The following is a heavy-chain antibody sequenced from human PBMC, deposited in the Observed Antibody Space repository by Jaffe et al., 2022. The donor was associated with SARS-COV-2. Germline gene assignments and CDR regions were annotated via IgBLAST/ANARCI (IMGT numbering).Heavy chain of an antibody. CDR3: STDRCSAGYCYPTDY. J-gene: IGHJ4*02. V-gene: IGHV3-15*01. CDR2: VKSKTDGGTT. D-gene: IGHD2-15*01. Sequence: EVQLVESGGGLVKPGGSLRLSCAASGFTFSNAWMNWVRQAPGKGLEWVGRVKSKTDGGTTDYAAAVKGRFTISRDDSKDTLYLQMNSLETADTAVYYCSTDRCSAGYCYPTDYWGQGTLVTVSS. CDR1: GFTFSNAW.